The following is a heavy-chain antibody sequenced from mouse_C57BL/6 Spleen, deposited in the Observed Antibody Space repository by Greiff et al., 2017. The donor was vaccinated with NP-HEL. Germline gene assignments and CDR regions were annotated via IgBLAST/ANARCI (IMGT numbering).Heavy chain of an antibody. Sequence: EVKLVESGGGLVKPGGSLKLSCAASGFTFSSYTMSWVRQTPEKRLEWVATISGGGGNTYYPDSVKGRFTISRDNAKNTLYLQMSSLRSEDTALYYCARHEEGDGYYNWYFDVWGTGTTVTVSS. CDR3: ARHEEGDGYYNWYFDV. CDR1: GFTFSSYT. CDR2: ISGGGGNT. V-gene: IGHV5-9*01. J-gene: IGHJ1*03. D-gene: IGHD2-3*01.